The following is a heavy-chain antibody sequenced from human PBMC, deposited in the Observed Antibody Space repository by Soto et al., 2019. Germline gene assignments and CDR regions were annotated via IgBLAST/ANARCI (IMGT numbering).Heavy chain of an antibody. Sequence: GGSMRLSCAAAGFTGRSNYMSWVRQTPGKGLEWVSVIYSGGSTYYADSVKGRFTISRHNSKNTLYLQMNSLRAEDTAVYYCARDYHDILTGWQSFDYWGQGTLVTVSS. CDR3: ARDYHDILTGWQSFDY. CDR1: GFTGRSNY. V-gene: IGHV3-53*04. J-gene: IGHJ4*02. CDR2: IYSGGST. D-gene: IGHD3-9*01.